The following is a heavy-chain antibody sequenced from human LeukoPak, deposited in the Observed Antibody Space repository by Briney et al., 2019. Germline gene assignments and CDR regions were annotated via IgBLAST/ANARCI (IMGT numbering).Heavy chain of an antibody. D-gene: IGHD6-13*01. CDR2: IYTSGST. Sequence: SETLSLTCTVSGGSISSYYWSWIRQPAGKGLEWIGRIYTSGSTNYNPSLKSRVTMSVDTSKNQSSLKPSSVTAADTAVYYCARFGRIAAAGTNYYYMDVWGKGTTVTVSS. CDR1: GGSISSYY. V-gene: IGHV4-4*07. CDR3: ARFGRIAAAGTNYYYMDV. J-gene: IGHJ6*03.